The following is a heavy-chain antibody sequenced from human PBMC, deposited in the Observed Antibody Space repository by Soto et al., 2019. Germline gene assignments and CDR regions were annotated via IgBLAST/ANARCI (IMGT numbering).Heavy chain of an antibody. CDR3: ATGRYYYDSSGALDY. CDR2: INPNSGGT. Sequence: ASVQVSCKASGYTFTGYYMHWVRQAPGQGHEWMGWINPNSGGTNYAQKFQGWVTMTRDTSISTAYMELSRLRSDDTAVYYCATGRYYYDSSGALDYWGQGTLVTVSS. CDR1: GYTFTGYY. D-gene: IGHD3-22*01. J-gene: IGHJ4*02. V-gene: IGHV1-2*04.